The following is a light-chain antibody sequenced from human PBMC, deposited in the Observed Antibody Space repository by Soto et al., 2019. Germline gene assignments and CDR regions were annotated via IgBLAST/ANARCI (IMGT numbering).Light chain of an antibody. CDR2: DVS. V-gene: IGLV2-14*01. CDR3: SSYTSSSTLDVV. CDR1: SSDVGGYNY. J-gene: IGLJ2*01. Sequence: QSALTQPASVSGSPGQSITISCTGTSSDVGGYNYVSWYQQHPGKAPKLMIYDVSNRPSGHSNRFSGSKSGNTASLTISGLQAEDEADYYCSSYTSSSTLDVVFGGGTKLTVL.